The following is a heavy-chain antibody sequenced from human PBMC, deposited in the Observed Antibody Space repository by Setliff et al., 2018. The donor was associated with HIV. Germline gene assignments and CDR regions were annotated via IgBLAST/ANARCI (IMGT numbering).Heavy chain of an antibody. V-gene: IGHV1-2*06. CDR2: INPNSGGT. J-gene: IGHJ6*03. Sequence: ASVKVSCKASGYTFTGYYMHWVRQAPGQGLEWMGRINPNSGGTNYARKFQGRVTMTRDTSITTAYMELSRLRSDDTAVYYCATDKGTTLSSYYYYYMDVWGQGTTVTVSS. CDR3: ATDKGTTLSSYYYYYMDV. D-gene: IGHD4-4*01. CDR1: GYTFTGYY.